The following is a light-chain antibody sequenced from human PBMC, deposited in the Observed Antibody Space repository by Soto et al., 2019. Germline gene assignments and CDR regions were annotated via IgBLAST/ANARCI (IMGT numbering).Light chain of an antibody. Sequence: DIQMTQSPSTLSASLGDRVTITCRASQSISSWLAWYQQTPGRAPKLLIYKASTLETGVPSRFNGSGSGTEFTLTISSLQPDDFATYYCQQYNTLWTFGQGTKVDI. CDR2: KAS. CDR1: QSISSW. CDR3: QQYNTLWT. J-gene: IGKJ1*01. V-gene: IGKV1-5*03.